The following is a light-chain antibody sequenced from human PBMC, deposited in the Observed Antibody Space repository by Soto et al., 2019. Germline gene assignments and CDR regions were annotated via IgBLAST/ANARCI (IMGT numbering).Light chain of an antibody. CDR2: EDI. CDR1: NTDVGAYNL. J-gene: IGLJ2*01. Sequence: QSALTQPASVSGSPGQSITISCTGTNTDVGAYNLVSWYQQHPDRVLKLIIYEDIKRPSGVSNRFSGSKSGITASLTISGLQAEDEADYYCCSYAGSRTLVFGGGTKLTVL. CDR3: CSYAGSRTLV. V-gene: IGLV2-23*01.